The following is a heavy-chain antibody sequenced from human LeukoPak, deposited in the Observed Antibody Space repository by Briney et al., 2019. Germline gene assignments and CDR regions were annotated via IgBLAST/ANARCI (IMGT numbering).Heavy chain of an antibody. Sequence: GGSLRLSCAASGFTFSSYSMNWVRQAPGKGLEWASSISSSSSYIYYADSVKGRFTISRDNAKNSLYLQMNSLRAEDTAVYYCARVSGTLESHRGEFDYWGQGTLVTVSS. CDR1: GFTFSSYS. V-gene: IGHV3-21*01. CDR3: ARVSGTLESHRGEFDY. D-gene: IGHD3-16*01. J-gene: IGHJ4*02. CDR2: ISSSSSYI.